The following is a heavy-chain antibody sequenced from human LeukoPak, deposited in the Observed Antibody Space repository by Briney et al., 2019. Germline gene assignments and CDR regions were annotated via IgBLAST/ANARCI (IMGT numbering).Heavy chain of an antibody. CDR2: ISFDGSKK. J-gene: IGHJ6*03. CDR1: GFTFSSCA. CDR3: AKEEANYYYYMDV. V-gene: IGHV3-30-3*01. Sequence: GGSLRLSCAASGFTFSSCAMNWVRQAPDKGLEWVAVISFDGSKKYFADSVKGRFTISRDNSKNTLYLQINSLRAEDTAVYYCAKEEANYYYYMDVWGKGTTVTVSS.